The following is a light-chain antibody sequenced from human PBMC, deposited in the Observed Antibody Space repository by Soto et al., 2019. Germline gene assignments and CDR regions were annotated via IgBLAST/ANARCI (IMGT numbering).Light chain of an antibody. Sequence: QSALTQPRSVSGSPGQSVTISCTGTSSDVGGYDYVSWYQQHPGKAPKLMIYDVTKRPSGVPDRFSGSKSGNTASLTISGLQAEDEADYYCCSYAGSYTLVFGGGIKLTV. CDR2: DVT. V-gene: IGLV2-11*01. CDR3: CSYAGSYTLV. CDR1: SSDVGGYDY. J-gene: IGLJ3*02.